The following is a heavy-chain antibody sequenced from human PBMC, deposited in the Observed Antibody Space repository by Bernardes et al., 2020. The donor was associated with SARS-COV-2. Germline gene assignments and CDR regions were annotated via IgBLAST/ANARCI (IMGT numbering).Heavy chain of an antibody. J-gene: IGHJ5*02. Sequence: SETLSLTCTVSGGSISSYYWSWIRQPPGKGLEWIGYIYYSGGTNYNPSLTSRVTISVDTSKNQFSLKLSSVTAADTAVYYCARQRADYDFWSGYYRRGNWFDPWGQGTLVTVSS. CDR3: ARQRADYDFWSGYYRRGNWFDP. V-gene: IGHV4-59*08. CDR1: GGSISSYY. D-gene: IGHD3-3*01. CDR2: IYYSGGT.